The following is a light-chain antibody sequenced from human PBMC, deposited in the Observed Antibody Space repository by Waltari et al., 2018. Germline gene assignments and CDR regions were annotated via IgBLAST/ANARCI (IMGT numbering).Light chain of an antibody. CDR2: GAS. J-gene: IGKJ1*01. CDR3: QQYGSSPLT. CDR1: QSVSSNY. Sequence: EIVLTQSPGTLSLSPGERATLSCRASQSVSSNYLAWYQQKPGQAPRLLIYGASSRATGIPDRFSGSGSGTDFTLTISRLEPEDFAVYYCQQYGSSPLTFGQGTRVETK. V-gene: IGKV3-20*01.